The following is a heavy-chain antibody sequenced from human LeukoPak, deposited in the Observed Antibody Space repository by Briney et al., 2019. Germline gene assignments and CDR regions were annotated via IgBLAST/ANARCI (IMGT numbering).Heavy chain of an antibody. D-gene: IGHD3-3*02. CDR1: GYSFTSYW. V-gene: IGHV5-51*01. CDR2: IYPGDSDT. J-gene: IGHJ3*02. Sequence: GESLKISFKGSGYSFTSYWIGWVRQMPGKGLEWMGIIYPGDSDTRYSPSFQGQVTISADKSISTAYLQWSSLKASDTAMYYCARVIFGVVIRGAFDIWGQGTMVTVSS. CDR3: ARVIFGVVIRGAFDI.